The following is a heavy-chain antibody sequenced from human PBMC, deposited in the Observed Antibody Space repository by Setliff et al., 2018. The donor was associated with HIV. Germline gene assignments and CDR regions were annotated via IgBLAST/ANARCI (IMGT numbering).Heavy chain of an antibody. CDR3: VRLGSGWSDSYYYAMDV. D-gene: IGHD6-19*01. J-gene: IGHJ6*02. CDR1: GYTFTTYG. CDR2: TSPYNGHT. Sequence: ASVKVSCKASGYTFTTYGISWVRQAPGHGLEWMGWTSPYNGHTNYAQNYQGRVTMTTDTSTSRAYMELRSLRSDDTAAYFCVRLGSGWSDSYYYAMDVWGQGTTVTVSS. V-gene: IGHV1-18*01.